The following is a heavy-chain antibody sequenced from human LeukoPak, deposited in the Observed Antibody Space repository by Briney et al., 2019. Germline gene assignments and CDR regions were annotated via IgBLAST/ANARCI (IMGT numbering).Heavy chain of an antibody. CDR1: GGSFSGYY. CDR2: INHSGST. D-gene: IGHD3-22*01. J-gene: IGHJ3*02. V-gene: IGHV4-34*01. CDR3: AREWYYDSSGYDNDAFDI. Sequence: SETLSLTCAVYGGSFSGYYWSWIRQPPGKGLEWIGEINHSGSTNYNPSLKSRVTISVDTSKNQFSLKLSSVTAADTAVYYCAREWYYDSSGYDNDAFDIWGQGTMVTVSS.